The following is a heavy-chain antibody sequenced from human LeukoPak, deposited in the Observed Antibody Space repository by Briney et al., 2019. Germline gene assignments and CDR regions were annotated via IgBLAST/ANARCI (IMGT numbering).Heavy chain of an antibody. CDR3: ARRIRAAGYY. CDR1: GFTFSSYAV. D-gene: IGHD6-13*01. V-gene: IGHV4-4*02. J-gene: IGHJ4*02. Sequence: GSLRLSCAASGFTFSSYAVSWVRQPPGKGLEWIGEIHHTGSTNYNPSLKSRVTISVDKSKNQFSLKLTSVTAADTAVYYCARRIRAAGYYWGQGTLVTVFS. CDR2: IHHTGST.